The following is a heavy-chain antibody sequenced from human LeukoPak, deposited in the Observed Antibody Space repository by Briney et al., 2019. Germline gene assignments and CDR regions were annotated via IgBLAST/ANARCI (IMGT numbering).Heavy chain of an antibody. CDR2: MNPNSGNT. Sequence: ASVTVSCKASGYTFTSYDINWVRQAPGQGLEWMGWMNPNSGNTGYAQKFQGRVTMTRNTSISTAYMELSSLRSEDTAVYYCARGHYGSGEVDPWGQGTLVTVSS. J-gene: IGHJ5*02. D-gene: IGHD3-10*01. CDR1: GYTFTSYD. CDR3: ARGHYGSGEVDP. V-gene: IGHV1-8*01.